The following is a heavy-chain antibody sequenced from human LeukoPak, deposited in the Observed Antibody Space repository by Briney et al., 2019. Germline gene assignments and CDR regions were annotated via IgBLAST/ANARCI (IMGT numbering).Heavy chain of an antibody. CDR1: GFSFSSYG. V-gene: IGHV3-30*18. J-gene: IGHJ4*02. CDR3: AKGPRRTAVLRYFDWLFGY. D-gene: IGHD3-9*01. Sequence: GGSLRLSCAASGFSFSSYGMHWVRQAPGKGLGWVAVISYDGSNKYYADSVKGRFTISRDNSKNTLYLQMNSLRAEDTAVYYCAKGPRRTAVLRYFDWLFGYWGQGTLVTVSS. CDR2: ISYDGSNK.